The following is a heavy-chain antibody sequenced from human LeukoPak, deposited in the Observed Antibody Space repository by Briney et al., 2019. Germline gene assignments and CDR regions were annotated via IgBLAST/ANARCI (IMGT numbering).Heavy chain of an antibody. CDR1: GYTFTSYG. CDR3: ARDGRGGIWRDIVVVVAATSASDI. D-gene: IGHD2-15*01. CDR2: ISAYNGNT. Sequence: GASVKVSCKASGYTFTSYGISWVRQAPGQGLEWMGWISAYNGNTNYAQKLQGRVTMTTDTSTSTAYMELRSLRSDDTAVYYCARDGRGGIWRDIVVVVAATSASDIWGQGTMVTVSS. V-gene: IGHV1-18*01. J-gene: IGHJ3*02.